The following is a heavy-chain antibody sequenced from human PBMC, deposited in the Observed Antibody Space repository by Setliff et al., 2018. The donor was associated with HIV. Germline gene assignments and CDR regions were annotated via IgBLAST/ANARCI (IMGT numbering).Heavy chain of an antibody. V-gene: IGHV1-2*06. J-gene: IGHJ6*03. CDR2: IHPNSGGT. CDR3: VRNPHPTVVVPRDSHYYSMNI. CDR1: GYTFTGYY. D-gene: IGHD2-21*01. Sequence: ASVKVSCKASGYTFTGYYINWVRRAPGQGLEWMGRIHPNSGGTASPQKFQGRVAMTRDTSISTAYMELRSLRPDDTAVYYCVRNPHPTVVVPRDSHYYSMNIWGKGTTVTVSS.